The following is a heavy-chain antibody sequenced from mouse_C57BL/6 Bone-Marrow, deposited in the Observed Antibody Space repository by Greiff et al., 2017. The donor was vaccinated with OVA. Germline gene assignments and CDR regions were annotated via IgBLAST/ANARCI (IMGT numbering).Heavy chain of an antibody. J-gene: IGHJ4*01. D-gene: IGHD1-1*01. V-gene: IGHV5-12*01. Sequence: EVKVIESGGGLVQPGGSLKLSCAASGFTFSDYYMYWVRQTPEKRLEWVAYISNGGGSTYYPDTVKGRFTISRDNAKNTLYLQMSRLKSEDTAMYYCARHHGTKFYAMDYWGQGTSVTVSS. CDR3: ARHHGTKFYAMDY. CDR1: GFTFSDYY. CDR2: ISNGGGST.